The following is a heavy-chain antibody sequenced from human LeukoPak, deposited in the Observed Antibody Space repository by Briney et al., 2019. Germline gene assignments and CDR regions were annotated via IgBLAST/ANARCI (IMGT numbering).Heavy chain of an antibody. CDR3: ARGGGIFGVLTTAHYYGMDV. CDR2: INPIFRSP. V-gene: IGHV1-69*13. Sequence: SVKVSCKASGGTFSSYAISWVRQAPGQGLEWMGGINPIFRSPNYAQRFQGRVTIIADESTGTAYMELSSLKIDDTAIYYCARGGGIFGVLTTAHYYGMDVWGQGTTVTVSS. J-gene: IGHJ6*02. CDR1: GGTFSSYA. D-gene: IGHD3-3*01.